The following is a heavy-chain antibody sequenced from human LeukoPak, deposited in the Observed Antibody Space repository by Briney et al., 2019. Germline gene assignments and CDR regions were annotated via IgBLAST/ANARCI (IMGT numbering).Heavy chain of an antibody. CDR2: IYPTDSDT. CDR3: ARRNYYDSSGYLSWSFDY. V-gene: IGHV5-51*01. J-gene: IGHJ4*02. CDR1: GYRFTNYW. D-gene: IGHD3-22*01. Sequence: GESLKISCQASGYRFTNYWIGWVRQMPGKGLEWMGIIYPTDSDTRYSPSFQGQVTISIDKSISTAYLQWRSLKASDSAMYYCARRNYYDSSGYLSWSFDYWGQGSLVTVSS.